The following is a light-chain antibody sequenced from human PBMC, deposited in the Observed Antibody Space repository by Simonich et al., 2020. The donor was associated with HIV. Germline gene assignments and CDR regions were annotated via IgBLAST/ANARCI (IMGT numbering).Light chain of an antibody. Sequence: DIVMTQSPDSLAVSLGERATINCKSSQSVLYSSNNKNYLTWYQQKPGQPPKLLIYWASIRESGVPDRFSGSRSGTDFTLTISSLQAEDVAVYYCQQYYSIPPTFGQGTKVEIK. J-gene: IGKJ1*01. CDR2: WAS. V-gene: IGKV4-1*01. CDR1: QSVLYSSNNKNY. CDR3: QQYYSIPPT.